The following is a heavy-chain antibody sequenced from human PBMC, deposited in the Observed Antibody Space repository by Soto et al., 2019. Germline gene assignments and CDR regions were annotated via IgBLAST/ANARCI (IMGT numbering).Heavy chain of an antibody. CDR2: IYYSGST. Sequence: QVQLQESGPGLVKPSETLSLTCTVSGGSISSYYWSWIRQPPGKGLEWIGYIYYSGSTNYNPSLKSRVTISVDTSKNQFSLKLSSVTAADTAVYYCARQPYLYYYDRWAAFDIWGQGTMVTFSS. CDR1: GGSISSYY. J-gene: IGHJ3*02. V-gene: IGHV4-59*08. D-gene: IGHD3-22*01. CDR3: ARQPYLYYYDRWAAFDI.